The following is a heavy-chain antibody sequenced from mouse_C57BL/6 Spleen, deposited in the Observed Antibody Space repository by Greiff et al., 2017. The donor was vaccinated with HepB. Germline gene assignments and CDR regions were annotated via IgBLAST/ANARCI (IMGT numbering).Heavy chain of an antibody. Sequence: QVQLQQPGAELVRPGSSVKLSCKASGYTFTSYWMHWVKQRPIQGLEWIGNIDPSDSETHYNQKFKDKATLTVDKSSSTAYMQLSSLTSEDSAVYYCARYDNYGYYFDYWGQGTTLTVSS. CDR2: IDPSDSET. J-gene: IGHJ2*01. D-gene: IGHD2-12*01. CDR1: GYTFTSYW. V-gene: IGHV1-52*01. CDR3: ARYDNYGYYFDY.